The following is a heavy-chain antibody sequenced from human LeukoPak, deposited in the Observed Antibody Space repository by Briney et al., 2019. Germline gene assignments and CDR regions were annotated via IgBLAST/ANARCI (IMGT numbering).Heavy chain of an antibody. J-gene: IGHJ2*01. CDR1: GGSISSYY. V-gene: IGHV4-59*01. CDR2: IYYSGST. CDR3: ARAKLGHSLEWPADYWYFDL. Sequence: SETLPLTCTVSGGSISSYYWSWIRQPPGKGLEWIGYIYYSGSTNYNPSLKSLVTISVDTSKNQFSLKLSSVTAADTAVYYCARAKLGHSLEWPADYWYFDLWGRGTLVTVSS. D-gene: IGHD3-3*01.